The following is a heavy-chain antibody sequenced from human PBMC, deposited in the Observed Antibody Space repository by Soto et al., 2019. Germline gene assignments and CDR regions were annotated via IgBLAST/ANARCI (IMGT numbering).Heavy chain of an antibody. J-gene: IGHJ5*02. V-gene: IGHV4-30-4*01. CDR1: GGSISSGDYY. D-gene: IGHD3-10*01. CDR3: ARALNGELWHWLDP. CDR2: IYYSGST. Sequence: SETLSLTCTVSGGSISSGDYYWSWIRQPPGKGLEWIGYIYYSGSTYYNPSLKSRVTISVDTSKNQFSLKLSSVTAADTAVYYCARALNGELWHWLDPWGQGTLVTVSS.